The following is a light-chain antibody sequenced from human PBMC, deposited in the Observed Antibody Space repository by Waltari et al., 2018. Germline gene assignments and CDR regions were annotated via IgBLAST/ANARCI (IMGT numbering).Light chain of an antibody. V-gene: IGKV3-11*01. J-gene: IGKJ1*01. Sequence: EIVLTQSPVTLSLSPGDRATLSCRASQSVDSYLAWYQQKRGQPPRLLIYDTSNRATGIPARFSGSGSGTDFTLTISSLEPDDFAVYFCQLRNNWGFGQGTKVEIK. CDR3: QLRNNWG. CDR2: DTS. CDR1: QSVDSY.